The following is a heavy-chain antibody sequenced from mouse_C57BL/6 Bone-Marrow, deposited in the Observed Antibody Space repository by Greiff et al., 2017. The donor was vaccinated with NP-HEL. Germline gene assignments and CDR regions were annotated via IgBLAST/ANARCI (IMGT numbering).Heavy chain of an antibody. CDR3: ARSHYSNLFAY. CDR1: GYTFTDYY. J-gene: IGHJ3*01. V-gene: IGHV1-76*01. Sequence: QVQLQQSGAELVRPGASVKLSCKASGYTFTDYYINWVKQRPGQGLEWIARIYPGSGNTYYNEKFKGKATLTAEKSSSTAYMQLSSLTSEDSAVYFCARSHYSNLFAYWGQGTLVTVSA. D-gene: IGHD2-5*01. CDR2: IYPGSGNT.